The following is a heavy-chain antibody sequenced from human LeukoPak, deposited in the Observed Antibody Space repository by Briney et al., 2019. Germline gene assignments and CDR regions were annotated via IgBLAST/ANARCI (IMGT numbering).Heavy chain of an antibody. D-gene: IGHD2-8*01. CDR1: GYTFADYY. CDR3: ARASKDVLIFDY. Sequence: RASVKVSCKTSGYTFADYYMYWVRQAPGQGFEWMGWINPNSGGTNYAQKFQGGVTMTRDTSISTAYMELSRVRSDDTAVYYCARASKDVLIFDYWGQGTLVTVSS. CDR2: INPNSGGT. V-gene: IGHV1-2*02. J-gene: IGHJ4*02.